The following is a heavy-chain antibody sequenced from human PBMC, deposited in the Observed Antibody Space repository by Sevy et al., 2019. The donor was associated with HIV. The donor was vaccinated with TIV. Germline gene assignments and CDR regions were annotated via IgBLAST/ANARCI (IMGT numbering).Heavy chain of an antibody. J-gene: IGHJ5*02. V-gene: IGHV4-31*03. CDR3: ARGLWGNYSGNWFDP. D-gene: IGHD3-16*01. Sequence: SETLSLTCTVSGGSISSGGYYWSWIRQHPGKGLEWIGYIYYSGSTYYNPSLKSRVTISVDTSKNQFSLKLSSVTAADTAVYYCARGLWGNYSGNWFDPWGQGTLVTVSS. CDR2: IYYSGST. CDR1: GGSISSGGYY.